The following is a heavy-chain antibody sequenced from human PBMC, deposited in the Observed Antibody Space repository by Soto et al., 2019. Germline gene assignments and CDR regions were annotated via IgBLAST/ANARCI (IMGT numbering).Heavy chain of an antibody. D-gene: IGHD6-19*01. CDR3: ARDLMVRTVAGYFDY. CDR2: ITSSGTTI. CDR1: GFTFSDYY. J-gene: IGHJ4*02. Sequence: PGGSLRLSCAASGFTFSDYYMTWIRQAPGKGLEWVSYITSSGTTIYYADSVKGRFTISRDNAKNSLYLQMNSLRAEDTAVYYCARDLMVRTVAGYFDYWGQGALVTVSS. V-gene: IGHV3-11*01.